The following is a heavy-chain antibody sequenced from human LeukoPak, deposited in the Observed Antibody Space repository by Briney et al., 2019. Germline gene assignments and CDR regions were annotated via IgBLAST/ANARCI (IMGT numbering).Heavy chain of an antibody. CDR3: TSCWASKYFQH. D-gene: IGHD2-15*01. CDR1: GGSISSYY. CDR2: IYYSGST. Sequence: PSETLSLTCTVSGGSISSYYWSWIRQPPGKGLEWIGYIYYSGSTNYNPSLKSRVTISVDTSKNQFSLKLSSVTAADTAVYYCTSCWASKYFQHWGQGTLVTVSS. J-gene: IGHJ1*01. V-gene: IGHV4-59*12.